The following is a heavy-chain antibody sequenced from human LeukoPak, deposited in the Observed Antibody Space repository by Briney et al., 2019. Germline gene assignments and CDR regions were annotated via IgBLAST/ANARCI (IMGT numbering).Heavy chain of an antibody. J-gene: IGHJ5*02. CDR1: GFTFSDYW. CDR2: IDQDGRDK. D-gene: IGHD7-27*01. V-gene: IGHV3-7*01. CDR3: ARTSLGWLDP. Sequence: GGSLRLSCEASGFTFSDYWMSWVRQAPGQGLEWVATIDQDGRDKFSVDSVKGRFTISRDNARNSMYLQMKSLRVEDTAVYYCARTSLGWLDPWGQGALVTVSS.